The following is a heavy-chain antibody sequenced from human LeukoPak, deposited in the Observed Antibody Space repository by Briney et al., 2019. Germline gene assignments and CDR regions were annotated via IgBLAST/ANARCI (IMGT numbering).Heavy chain of an antibody. D-gene: IGHD3-10*01. J-gene: IGHJ4*02. CDR3: AKDRVVRGVIDY. Sequence: GSLRLSCAASGFTFSSYEMNWVRQAPGKGLEWVSAISGSGGSTYYADSVKGRFTISRDNSKNTLYLQMNSLRAEDTAVYYCAKDRVVRGVIDYWGQGTLVTVSS. CDR2: ISGSGGST. V-gene: IGHV3-23*01. CDR1: GFTFSSYE.